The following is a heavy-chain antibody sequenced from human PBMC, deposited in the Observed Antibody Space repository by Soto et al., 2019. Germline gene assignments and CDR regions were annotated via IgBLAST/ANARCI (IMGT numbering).Heavy chain of an antibody. CDR3: AKGRLEVKWELLESSGLDY. CDR1: GFTLSSYA. V-gene: IGHV3-23*01. Sequence: AGGSLRLSCAASGFTLSSYAMSWVRQAPGKGLEWVSAISGSGGSTYYADSVKGRFTISRDNSKNTLYLQMNSLRAEDTAVYYCAKGRLEVKWELLESSGLDYWGQGTLVTVSS. D-gene: IGHD1-26*01. J-gene: IGHJ4*02. CDR2: ISGSGGST.